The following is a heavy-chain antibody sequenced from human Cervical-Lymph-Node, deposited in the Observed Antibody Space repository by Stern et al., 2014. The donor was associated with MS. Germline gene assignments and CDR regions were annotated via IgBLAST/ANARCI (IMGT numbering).Heavy chain of an antibody. CDR2: IYPDDSVT. CDR3: AKGRVPAAKYYYDN. D-gene: IGHD2-2*01. J-gene: IGHJ4*02. CDR1: GYSFNTHW. V-gene: IGHV5-51*03. Sequence: VQLVQSGTEVKEPGESLKISCKAFGYSFNTHWIAWVRQTPGKGLEWMGIIYPDDSVTKYSPSFKGHVTISVDKSINTAYLQWGSLRASDTALYYCAKGRVPAAKYYYDNWGQGTLVAVSS.